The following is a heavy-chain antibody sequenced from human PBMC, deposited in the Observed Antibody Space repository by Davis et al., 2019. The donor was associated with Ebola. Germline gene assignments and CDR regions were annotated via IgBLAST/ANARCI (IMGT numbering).Heavy chain of an antibody. Sequence: GESLKISCAASGFTFSSYGMHWVRQAPGKGLEWVGLIWYDGSNKNYADSVKGRFTISRDNSKNTMYLQMNSLRGEDTAVYYCATSLLYYFDYWGQGTLVTVSS. CDR1: GFTFSSYG. D-gene: IGHD2/OR15-2a*01. J-gene: IGHJ4*02. CDR2: IWYDGSNK. CDR3: ATSLLYYFDY. V-gene: IGHV3-33*01.